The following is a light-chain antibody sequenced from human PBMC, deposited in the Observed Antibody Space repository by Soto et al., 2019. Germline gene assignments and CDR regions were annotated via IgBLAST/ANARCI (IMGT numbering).Light chain of an antibody. J-gene: IGLJ2*01. CDR2: EVS. V-gene: IGLV2-14*01. CDR1: STNVGRNY. Sequence: QSVLTQPASVSGSPGQSITISCTGTSTNVGRNYVSWYQQPAGKAPKLIIYEVSYRPSGVSTRFSGSKSGNTASLAISGLHAADEADYYCSAYTSSVVFGGGTKLTVL. CDR3: SAYTSSVV.